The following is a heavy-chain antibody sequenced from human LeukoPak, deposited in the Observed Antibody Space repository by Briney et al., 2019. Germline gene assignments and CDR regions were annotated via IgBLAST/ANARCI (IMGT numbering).Heavy chain of an antibody. Sequence: GGSLRLSCAASGFTFSDYAMHWVRQAPGKGLECVAIISYDGTNKYYGDSVKGRFTISRDNSKNTLYLQMNSLSTEDTAVYYCARDDYWGQGTLVTVSS. CDR2: ISYDGTNK. CDR1: GFTFSDYA. V-gene: IGHV3-30*04. J-gene: IGHJ4*02. CDR3: ARDDY.